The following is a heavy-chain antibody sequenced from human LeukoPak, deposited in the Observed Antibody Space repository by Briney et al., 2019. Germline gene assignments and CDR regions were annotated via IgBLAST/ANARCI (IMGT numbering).Heavy chain of an antibody. D-gene: IGHD6-13*01. CDR2: INANSGGT. V-gene: IGHV1-2*02. CDR3: ARDNRGIAAATREYAFDI. Sequence: GASVKVSCKASGHTFTGYYMHWVRQAPGQGLEWMGWINANSGGTNYAQKFQGRVTMTRDTSISTAYMELSRLRSDDTAVYYCARDNRGIAAATREYAFDIWGQGTMVTVSS. CDR1: GHTFTGYY. J-gene: IGHJ3*02.